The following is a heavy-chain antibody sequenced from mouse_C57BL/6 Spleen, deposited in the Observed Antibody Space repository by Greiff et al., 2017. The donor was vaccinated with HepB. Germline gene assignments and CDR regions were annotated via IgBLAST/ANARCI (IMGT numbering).Heavy chain of an antibody. CDR1: GFTFSSYA. CDR2: ISSGGDYI. Sequence: EVQRVESGEGLVKPGGSLKLSCAASGFTFSSYAMSWVRQTPEKRLEWVAYISSGGDYIYYADTVKGRFTISRDNARNTLYLQMSSLKSEDTARYYCTTYDYAGDAMDYWGQGTSVTVSS. V-gene: IGHV5-9-1*02. J-gene: IGHJ4*01. D-gene: IGHD2-4*01. CDR3: TTYDYAGDAMDY.